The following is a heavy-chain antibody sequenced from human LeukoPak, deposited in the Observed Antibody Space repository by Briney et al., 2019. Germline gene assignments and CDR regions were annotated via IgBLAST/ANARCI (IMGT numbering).Heavy chain of an antibody. D-gene: IGHD3-22*01. V-gene: IGHV3-21*04. CDR3: AKLWRSGYYYFDY. CDR1: GFTFSSYS. CDR2: ISSSSSYI. J-gene: IGHJ4*02. Sequence: PGGSLRLSCAASGFTFSSYSMNWVRQAPGKGLEWVSSISSSSSYIYYADSVKGRFTISRDNSKNTLYLQMNSLRAEDTAVYYCAKLWRSGYYYFDYWGQGTLVTVSS.